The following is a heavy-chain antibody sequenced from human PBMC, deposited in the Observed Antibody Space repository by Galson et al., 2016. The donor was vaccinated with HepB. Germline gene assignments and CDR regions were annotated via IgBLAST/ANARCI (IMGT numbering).Heavy chain of an antibody. CDR2: INTGKGNT. D-gene: IGHD1-26*01. J-gene: IGHJ4*02. V-gene: IGHV1-3*04. CDR3: ARLSTSGTYFGY. Sequence: SVKVSCKASGYTFTNHAMHWVRQAPGQSLEWMGWINTGKGNTKYSQKFQDRATITRDTSASTGYMELSNLRSEDTAVYFCARLSTSGTYFGYWGQGVLVTVSS. CDR1: GYTFTNHA.